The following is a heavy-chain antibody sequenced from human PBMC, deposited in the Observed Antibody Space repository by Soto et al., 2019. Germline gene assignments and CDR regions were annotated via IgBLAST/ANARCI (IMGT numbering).Heavy chain of an antibody. D-gene: IGHD6-19*01. J-gene: IGHJ4*02. CDR2: IYYSGST. CDR3: ARGGWKLFDY. V-gene: IGHV4-59*01. Sequence: SVTCTVADGYISSYYWRCIRQPPGKGLEWIGYIYYSGSTNYNPSLKSRVTISVDTSKNQFSLKLSPVTAADTAVYYCARGGWKLFDYWGQGTLVTVSS. CDR1: DGYISSYY.